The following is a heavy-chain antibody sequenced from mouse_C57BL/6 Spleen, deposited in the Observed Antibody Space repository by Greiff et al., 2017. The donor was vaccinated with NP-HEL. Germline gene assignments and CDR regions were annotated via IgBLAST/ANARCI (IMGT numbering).Heavy chain of an antibody. CDR2: INPNYGTT. Sequence: VQLQQSGPELVKPGASVKISCKASGYSFTDYNMNWVKQSNGKSLEWIGVINPNYGTTSYNQKFKGKATLTVDQSSSTAYMQLNSLTSEDSAVYYCALYYGSSSLGYFDVWGTGTTVTVSS. CDR3: ALYYGSSSLGYFDV. J-gene: IGHJ1*03. CDR1: GYSFTDYN. V-gene: IGHV1-39*01. D-gene: IGHD1-1*01.